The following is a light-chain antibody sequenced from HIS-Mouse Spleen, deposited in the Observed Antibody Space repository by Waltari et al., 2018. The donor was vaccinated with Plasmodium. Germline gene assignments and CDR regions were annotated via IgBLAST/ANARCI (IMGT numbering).Light chain of an antibody. Sequence: QSALTQPPSASVSPGTSVTISCTGTSSDVGGYNYVSWDQQHPGKAPKLMIYEVRKRPSGVPDRFSGLQAEDEADYYCSSYAGSNNLVFGGGTKLTVL. V-gene: IGLV2-8*01. CDR2: EVR. J-gene: IGLJ2*01. CDR3: SSYAGSNNLV. CDR1: SSDVGGYNY.